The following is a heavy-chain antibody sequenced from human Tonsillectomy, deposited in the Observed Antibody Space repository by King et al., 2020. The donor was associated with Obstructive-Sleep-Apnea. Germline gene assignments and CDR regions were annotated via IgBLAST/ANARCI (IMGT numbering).Heavy chain of an antibody. J-gene: IGHJ6*02. V-gene: IGHV3-53*04. Sequence: VQLVESGGGLVQPGGSLRISCVASGFTVISNYMHWVRQAPGAGLEWVSVMYSGGSRYYGDSVKGRFTMSRDNSMNTVYLQMSNVRPDDTAIYYCVRGFRGGSIPGSFYGMDVWGQGTTVSVS. D-gene: IGHD2-15*01. CDR2: MYSGGSR. CDR1: GFTVISNY. CDR3: VRGFRGGSIPGSFYGMDV.